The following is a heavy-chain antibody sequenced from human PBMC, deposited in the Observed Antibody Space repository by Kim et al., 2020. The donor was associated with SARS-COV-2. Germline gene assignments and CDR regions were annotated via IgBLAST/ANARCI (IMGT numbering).Heavy chain of an antibody. Sequence: ASVKVSCKASGYTFTGYYMHWVRQAPGQGLEWMGWINPNSGGTNYAQKFQGWVTMTRDTSISTAYMELSRLRSDDTAVYYCARGPRASYYYDSSGYYPEGYYFDYWGQGTLVTVSS. V-gene: IGHV1-2*04. D-gene: IGHD3-22*01. J-gene: IGHJ4*02. CDR2: INPNSGGT. CDR1: GYTFTGYY. CDR3: ARGPRASYYYDSSGYYPEGYYFDY.